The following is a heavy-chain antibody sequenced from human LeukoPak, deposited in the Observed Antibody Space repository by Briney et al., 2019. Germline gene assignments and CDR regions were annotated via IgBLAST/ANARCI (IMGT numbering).Heavy chain of an antibody. CDR3: ARRCLETMMVVVPPHNWFDP. CDR1: GGSFSGYY. D-gene: IGHD3-22*01. V-gene: IGHV4-34*01. J-gene: IGHJ5*02. CDR2: IDHSGST. Sequence: PSETLSLTCAVYGGSFSGYYWNWIRQPPGKGLEWVGEIDHSGSTNYNPSLKSRVSISVDTSKSQFSLRLSSVTAADTAVYSCARRCLETMMVVVPPHNWFDPWGQGTLVTVSS.